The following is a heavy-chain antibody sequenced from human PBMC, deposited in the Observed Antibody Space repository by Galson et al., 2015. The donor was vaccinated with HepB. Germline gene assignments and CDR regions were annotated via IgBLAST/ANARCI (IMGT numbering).Heavy chain of an antibody. J-gene: IGHJ4*02. CDR3: LRLGDLSGYSSS. CDR2: IRSKASDYAT. D-gene: IGHD6-13*01. CDR1: GFTFSGSA. Sequence: SLRLSCAASGFTFSGSALHWVRQASGKGPEGVGRIRSKASDYATAYAASLKGRFTISRDDSKNTAYLHMNSLKTEGTAVYYCLRLGDLSGYSSSWGQGTLVTVSS. V-gene: IGHV3-73*01.